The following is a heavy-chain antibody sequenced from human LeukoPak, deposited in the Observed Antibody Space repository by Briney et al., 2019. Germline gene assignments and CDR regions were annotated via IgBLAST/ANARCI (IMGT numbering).Heavy chain of an antibody. CDR1: GFTFSSYS. CDR3: AELGITMIGGV. CDR2: ISSSSSYI. D-gene: IGHD3-10*02. Sequence: SGGCLRLSCAASGFTFSSYSMNLVRQAPGKGLEWVSSISSSSSYIYYADSVKGRFTISRDNAKNSLYLQMNSLRAEDTAVYYCAELGITMIGGVWGKGTTVTISS. J-gene: IGHJ6*04. V-gene: IGHV3-21*01.